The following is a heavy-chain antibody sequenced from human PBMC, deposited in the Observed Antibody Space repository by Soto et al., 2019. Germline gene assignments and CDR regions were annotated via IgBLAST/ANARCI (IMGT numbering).Heavy chain of an antibody. CDR2: IYWDDDK. D-gene: IGHD3-3*01. CDR1: GFSLTTSGVG. J-gene: IGHJ4*02. Sequence: QITLNESGPTQVKPRQTLTLTCTFSGFSLTTSGVGVGWIRQSPGKAPEWLALIYWDDDKRYSPSLKSRLTITKDTSKNLVVLTMAELDPEDTATYYCAHRVLRTVFGLVTTTAIYFDFWGQGPPVAVSS. CDR3: AHRVLRTVFGLVTTTAIYFDF. V-gene: IGHV2-5*02.